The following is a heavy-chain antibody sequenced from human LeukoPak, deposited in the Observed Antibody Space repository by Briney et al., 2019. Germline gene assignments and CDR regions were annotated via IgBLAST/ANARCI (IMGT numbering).Heavy chain of an antibody. CDR1: GFTFSNCG. CDR2: IWYEGTNK. D-gene: IGHD1-7*01. CDR3: ARQGGLGNYATGSWFDP. V-gene: IGHV3-33*01. J-gene: IGHJ5*02. Sequence: PGGSLRLSCAGSGFTFSNCGMHWVRQAPGKGLEWVAVIWYEGTNKYYADSVKSRFTISRDNSKNTLYLQMDSLRAEDTAMYYCARQGGLGNYATGSWFDPWGQGTLVTVSS.